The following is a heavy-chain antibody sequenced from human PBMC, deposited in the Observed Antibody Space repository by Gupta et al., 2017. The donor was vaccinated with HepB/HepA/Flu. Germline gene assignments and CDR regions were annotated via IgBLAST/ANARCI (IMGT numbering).Heavy chain of an antibody. V-gene: IGHV4-59*01. Sequence: QVQLQESGPGLVKPSEPLSLTCTVSGDSINSYYWSWIRQSPGRGLECLGYIFYSGSTSYNPSVKSRVTISLDTSKNQFSLKLTSVTAADTAVYYCARLSAASFDPWGQGILVTVFS. CDR1: GDSINSYY. J-gene: IGHJ5*02. CDR2: IFYSGST. CDR3: ARLSAASFDP.